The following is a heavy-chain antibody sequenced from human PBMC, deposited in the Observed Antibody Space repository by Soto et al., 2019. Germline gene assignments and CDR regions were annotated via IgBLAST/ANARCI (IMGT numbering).Heavy chain of an antibody. Sequence: QVQLVQSGAEVKKPESSVKVSCKAPGGTFSTYAISWVRQAPGQGLEWMGGIIPMFGTANYAQRFQDRGTITADESTNTVYMELSSLRSQHTAVYFCASGIQLWLRRINNGYSGWGQGTLVSVSS. CDR3: ASGIQLWLRRINNGYSG. V-gene: IGHV1-69*12. CDR1: GGTFSTYA. CDR2: IIPMFGTA. D-gene: IGHD5-18*01. J-gene: IGHJ4*02.